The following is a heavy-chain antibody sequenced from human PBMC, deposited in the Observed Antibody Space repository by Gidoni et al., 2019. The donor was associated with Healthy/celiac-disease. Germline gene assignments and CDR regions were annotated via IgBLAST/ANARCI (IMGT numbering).Heavy chain of an antibody. J-gene: IGHJ6*02. CDR3: ARHLNYYDSSGYENYYYGMDV. CDR1: GGSISSSSYY. D-gene: IGHD3-22*01. V-gene: IGHV4-39*01. CDR2: IYYSGST. Sequence: QLQLQESGPGLVKPSETLSLTCTFSGGSISSSSYYWGWIRQPPGKGLEWIGSIYYSGSTYYNPSLKSRVTISVDTSKNQFSLKLSSVTAADTAVYYCARHLNYYDSSGYENYYYGMDVWGQGTTVTVSS.